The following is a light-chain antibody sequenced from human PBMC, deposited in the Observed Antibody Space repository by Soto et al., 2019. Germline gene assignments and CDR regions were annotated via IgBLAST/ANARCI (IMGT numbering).Light chain of an antibody. Sequence: DTQMTQYPSYLSASVGDRISITCRASQTASNYVNWYQQKPGKAPTLLISATSTLQSGVPSRFRGSGSGTDFTLTITSLQPEDFATYYCQQTYTTPRTFGQGTKVDIK. CDR3: QQTYTTPRT. J-gene: IGKJ1*01. CDR2: ATS. CDR1: QTASNY. V-gene: IGKV1-39*01.